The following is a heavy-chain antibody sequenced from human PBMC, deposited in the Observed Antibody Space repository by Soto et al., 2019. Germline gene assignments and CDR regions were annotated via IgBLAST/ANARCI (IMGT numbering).Heavy chain of an antibody. J-gene: IGHJ4*02. D-gene: IGHD3-22*01. Sequence: EVQLVESGGGLVKPGGSLRLSCAASGFTFSSYSMNWVRQAPGKGLEWVSSISSSSSYIYYADSVKGRFTISRDNAKNTLYLQKTSLRAEDTAVYYCATGTDYYDRSRYYSLGVQGTLVTVSS. CDR2: ISSSSSYI. CDR3: ATGTDYYDRSRYYSL. CDR1: GFTFSSYS. V-gene: IGHV3-21*01.